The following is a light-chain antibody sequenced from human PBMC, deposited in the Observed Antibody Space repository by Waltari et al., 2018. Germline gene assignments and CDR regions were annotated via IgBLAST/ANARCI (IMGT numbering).Light chain of an antibody. CDR3: QQYMTFHWT. J-gene: IGKJ1*01. Sequence: KTTQCPSTRSASVGDGVTVTSRPSEKMNNGLAWYTQKPGKAPSLLIYKTSSLQTGVPGRFSGSGYGTEFTLPINSLHLDDSATYHCQQYMTFHWTFGQGTKVEIK. CDR2: KTS. CDR1: EKMNNG. V-gene: IGKV1-5*03.